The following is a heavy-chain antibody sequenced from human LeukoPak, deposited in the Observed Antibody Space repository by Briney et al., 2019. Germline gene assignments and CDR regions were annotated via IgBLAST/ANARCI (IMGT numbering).Heavy chain of an antibody. V-gene: IGHV3-30-3*01. CDR3: ARGIYWFDP. J-gene: IGHJ5*02. Sequence: GGSLRLSCAASGFTFSSYAMHWVRQAPGKGLEWVAVISYDGSNKYYADSVKGRFTISGDNSKNTLYLQMNSLRAEDTAVYYCARGIYWFDPWGQGTLVTVSS. CDR2: ISYDGSNK. CDR1: GFTFSSYA.